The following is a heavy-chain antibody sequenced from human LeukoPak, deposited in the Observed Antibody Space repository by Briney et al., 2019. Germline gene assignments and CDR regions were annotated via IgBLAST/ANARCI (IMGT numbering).Heavy chain of an antibody. D-gene: IGHD3-3*01. V-gene: IGHV1-2*02. J-gene: IGHJ3*02. CDR2: INPNSGGI. CDR3: ARVFGVVIDAFDI. Sequence: GASVKVSCKASGYTFTGYYMHWVRQAPGQGLEWMGWINPNSGGINYAQKFQGRVTMTRDTSISTAYMELSRLRSDDTAVYYCARVFGVVIDAFDIWGQGTMVTVSS. CDR1: GYTFTGYY.